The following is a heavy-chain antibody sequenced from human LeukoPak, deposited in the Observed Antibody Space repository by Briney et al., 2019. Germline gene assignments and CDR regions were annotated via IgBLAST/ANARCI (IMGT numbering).Heavy chain of an antibody. V-gene: IGHV4-4*07. CDR2: FSTSVTT. D-gene: IGHD4-17*01. J-gene: IGHJ6*03. CDR3: ARAVTTDYYSYYMDV. CDR1: GGSISGYY. Sequence: SETLSLTCTVSGGSISGYYWKWIRQPAGKGLEWIGRFSTSVTTNYNPSLRSRVTISVDKSKNQFSLRLSSVTAADTAVYYCARAVTTDYYSYYMDVWGKGTTVTVSS.